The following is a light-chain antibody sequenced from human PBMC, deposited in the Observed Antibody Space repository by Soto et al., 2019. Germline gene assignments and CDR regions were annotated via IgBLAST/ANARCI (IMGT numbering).Light chain of an antibody. CDR1: QSLLYSNGYNY. V-gene: IGKV2-28*01. Sequence: DIVLTQSPLSLPVTPGEPASITCRSSQSLLYSNGYNYLDWYLQKPGQSPQLLIYLGSNRASGVLDGWSGGGSGTDFTLKISRVEAEDVGVYYCMQPLRTPWTFGQGTKVEIK. CDR3: MQPLRTPWT. CDR2: LGS. J-gene: IGKJ1*01.